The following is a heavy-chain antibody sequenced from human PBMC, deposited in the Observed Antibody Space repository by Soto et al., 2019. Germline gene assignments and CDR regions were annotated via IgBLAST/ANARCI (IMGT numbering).Heavy chain of an antibody. D-gene: IGHD3-10*01. Sequence: EVQLVESGGGLVQPGGSLRLSCAASGFTVSSNYMSWVRQAPGKGLEWVSIIYSAGSTNYADPVKGRFTISRDNSKNTLYLQMNSLRAEDSAVYYGARGRYYGSGSPGLNDYWGQGTLVTVSS. CDR2: IYSAGST. CDR1: GFTVSSNY. J-gene: IGHJ4*02. CDR3: ARGRYYGSGSPGLNDY. V-gene: IGHV3-66*01.